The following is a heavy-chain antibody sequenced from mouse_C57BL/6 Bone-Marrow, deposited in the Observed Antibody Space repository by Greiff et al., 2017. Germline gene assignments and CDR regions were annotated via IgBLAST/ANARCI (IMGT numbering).Heavy chain of an antibody. CDR3: ARFSYGNHWCFDV. CDR1: GISITTGNYR. V-gene: IGHV3-5*01. D-gene: IGHD2-1*01. J-gene: IGHJ1*03. CDR2: IYYSGTI. Sequence: EVQRVESGPGLVNPSQTVFLTCTVSGISITTGNYRWSWIRQFPGNKLEWKGYIYYSGTITYNPSLTSRTTITRDTPKNQFFLEMNSLTAEDTATYYCARFSYGNHWCFDVWGTGTTVTVSS.